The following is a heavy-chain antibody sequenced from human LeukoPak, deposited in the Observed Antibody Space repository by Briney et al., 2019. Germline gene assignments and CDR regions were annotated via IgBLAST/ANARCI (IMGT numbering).Heavy chain of an antibody. D-gene: IGHD6-13*01. CDR1: GFTFSRFW. V-gene: IGHV3-7*01. Sequence: PGGSLRLSCAASGFTFSRFWMSWVRQAPGKGLEWVANIKQDGSEKYYVDSVKGRFTISRDNAKNSLYLQMNSLRAEDTAVYYCARDISSWEKGVVDYWGQGTLVTVAS. J-gene: IGHJ4*02. CDR3: ARDISSWEKGVVDY. CDR2: IKQDGSEK.